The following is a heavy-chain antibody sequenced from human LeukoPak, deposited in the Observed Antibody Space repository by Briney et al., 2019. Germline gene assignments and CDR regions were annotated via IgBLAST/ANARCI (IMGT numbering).Heavy chain of an antibody. Sequence: SETLSLTCTVSSGSISNYDGSWIRQPAGKGLEWIGRIYTSGSTNYNPSLKSRVTMSVDTSKKQFSLKLSSVTAADTPVNYCATLLRYRESHWSDPSGQASSVTASS. CDR2: IYTSGST. V-gene: IGHV4-4*07. CDR1: SGSISNYD. J-gene: IGHJ5*02. CDR3: ATLLRYRESHWSDP. D-gene: IGHD1-26*01.